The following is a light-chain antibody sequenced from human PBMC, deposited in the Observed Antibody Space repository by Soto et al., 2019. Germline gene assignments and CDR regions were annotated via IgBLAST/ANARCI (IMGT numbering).Light chain of an antibody. CDR1: QSFSSSY. Sequence: EIVLTHAPGTLSFSPGEMATLSVRASQSFSSSYLAWYQQKPGQAPRLLIYETSSRATGIPDRFSGSGSQTDFTLTISRLEPEDFAVYYCQQYGTSPRTFGQGTKVDIK. V-gene: IGKV3-20*01. CDR3: QQYGTSPRT. CDR2: ETS. J-gene: IGKJ1*01.